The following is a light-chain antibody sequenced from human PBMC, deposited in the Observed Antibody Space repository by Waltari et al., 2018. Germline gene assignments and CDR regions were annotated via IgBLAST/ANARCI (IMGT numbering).Light chain of an antibody. J-gene: IGLJ2*01. V-gene: IGLV1-40*01. CDR1: SSNIGAGYD. CDR2: GNS. Sequence: ISCTGSSSNIGAGYDVHWYQLLPGTAPKLLIYGNSNRPSGVPDRFSGSKSGTSASLAITGLQAEDEAGYFCQSYDSSLSGSVFGGGTKLTVL. CDR3: QSYDSSLSGSV.